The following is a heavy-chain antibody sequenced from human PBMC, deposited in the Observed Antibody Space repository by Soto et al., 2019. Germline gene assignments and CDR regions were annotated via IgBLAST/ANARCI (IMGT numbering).Heavy chain of an antibody. V-gene: IGHV3-23*01. D-gene: IGHD3-9*01. CDR3: AIIMTGYYSPFDY. CDR2: ISGSGDTT. J-gene: IGHJ4*02. Sequence: EVQLLESGGGLVQPGGSLRLSCAGSGFTFSSYAMTWVRQAPGKGLEWVSSISGSGDTTYYADSVRGRFIISTDNSKNTLCLQRNSLRAEDTAVYYCAIIMTGYYSPFDYWGQGTLVTVSS. CDR1: GFTFSSYA.